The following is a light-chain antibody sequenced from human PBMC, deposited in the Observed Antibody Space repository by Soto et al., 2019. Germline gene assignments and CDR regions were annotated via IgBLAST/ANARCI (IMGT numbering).Light chain of an antibody. CDR2: EVI. CDR1: SSDVGGYEY. CDR3: SSYTSSSTLDV. Sequence: QSVLTQPPSASGSPGQSVTISCTGSSSDVGGYEYVSWYQQHPGKAPKLIIYEVIKRPSGVSNRFSGSKSGNTASLTISGLQAEDEADYYCSSYTSSSTLDVFGTGTKLTVL. V-gene: IGLV2-14*01. J-gene: IGLJ1*01.